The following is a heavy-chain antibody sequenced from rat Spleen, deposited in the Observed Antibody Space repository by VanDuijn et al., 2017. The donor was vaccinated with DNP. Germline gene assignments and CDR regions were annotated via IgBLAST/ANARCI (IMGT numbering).Heavy chain of an antibody. CDR2: ITSSGGST. CDR1: GLTFNNYW. D-gene: IGHD1-2*01. J-gene: IGHJ3*01. Sequence: EVQLVESGGDLVQPGRSLKLSCVASGLTFNNYWMTWIRQVPGKGLEWVASITSSGGSTYYPDSVKGRFTISRDNAKNTLYLQMHSLRSEDTATYYCATSTGAYWGQGTLVTVSS. V-gene: IGHV5-31*01. CDR3: ATSTGAY.